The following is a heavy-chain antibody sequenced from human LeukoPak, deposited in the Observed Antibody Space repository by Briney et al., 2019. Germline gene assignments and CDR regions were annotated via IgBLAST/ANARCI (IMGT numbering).Heavy chain of an antibody. J-gene: IGHJ4*02. V-gene: IGHV3-7*01. CDR3: ARDLAGHYYGSGSSFDY. CDR2: IMEDGSEK. CDR1: GFTFSNYW. D-gene: IGHD3-10*01. Sequence: GGSLRLSCAASGFTFSNYWMSWVRQAPGKGLEWVANIMEDGSEKYYVDSVKGQFTISRDNAKNSLFLQMDSLRAEDTAVYYCARDLAGHYYGSGSSFDYWGQGTLVTVS.